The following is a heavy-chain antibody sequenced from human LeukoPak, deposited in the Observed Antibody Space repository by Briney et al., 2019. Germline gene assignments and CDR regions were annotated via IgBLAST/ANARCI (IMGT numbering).Heavy chain of an antibody. D-gene: IGHD1-1*01. V-gene: IGHV3-23*01. CDR2: ISAAVGPT. Sequence: GRSLRLSCAASGFTFRDYAINWVRQAPGKWLEWDSSISAAVGPTYYTDSMKGSFSISTVNSKHVVYQQMNSLRPDDTAVYYCARGVQLWYFVYWGDGTLVTVSS. CDR3: ARGVQLWYFVY. CDR1: GFTFRDYA. J-gene: IGHJ4*01.